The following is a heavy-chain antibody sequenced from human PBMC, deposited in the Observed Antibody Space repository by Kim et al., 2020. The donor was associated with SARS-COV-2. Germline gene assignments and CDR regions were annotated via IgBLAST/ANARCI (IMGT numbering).Heavy chain of an antibody. CDR1: GFTFSSYA. CDR3: AKGACGSSACYYPAFHHIDV. CDR2: ISRSGGGT. J-gene: IGHJ6*02. V-gene: IGHV3-23*01. D-gene: IGHD3-22*01. Sequence: GGSLRLSCAASGFTFSSYAMSWVRQAPGKGLEWVATISRSGGGTYYADSVKGRFTISRDNAKNTLYLQMNSLRAEDTAVYYCAKGACGSSACYYPAFHHIDVWGQGTTVTVSS.